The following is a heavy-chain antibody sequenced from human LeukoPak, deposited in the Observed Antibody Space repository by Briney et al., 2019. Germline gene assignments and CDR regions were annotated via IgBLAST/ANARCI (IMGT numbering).Heavy chain of an antibody. CDR2: ISAYNGNT. Sequence: ASVKVSCKASGYTFTSYGISWVRQAPGQGLEWMGWISAYNGNTNYAQKLQGRVTITTDTSTSTAYMELRSLRSDDTAVYYCAVSYKPASFDYWGQGTLVTVSS. J-gene: IGHJ4*02. V-gene: IGHV1-18*01. D-gene: IGHD1-1*01. CDR3: AVSYKPASFDY. CDR1: GYTFTSYG.